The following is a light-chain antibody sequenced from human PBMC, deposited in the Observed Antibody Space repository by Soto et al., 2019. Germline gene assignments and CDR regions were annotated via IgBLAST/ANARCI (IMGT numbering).Light chain of an antibody. CDR2: DAS. CDR3: QQYAHLPIT. J-gene: IGKJ5*01. V-gene: IGKV1-33*01. CDR1: QDISNY. Sequence: DIQMTQSPSSLSASVGDRVTITCQASQDISNYLNWYQQKPGKAPKLLIYDASNLETGVPSRFSGRGSGTDVTVTISSLQPEDIATYYSQQYAHLPITFGHGTRREIK.